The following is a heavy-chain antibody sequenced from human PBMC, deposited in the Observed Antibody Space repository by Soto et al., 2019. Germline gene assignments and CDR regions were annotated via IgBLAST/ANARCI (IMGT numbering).Heavy chain of an antibody. V-gene: IGHV3-33*01. CDR1: GFTLSNFH. CDR3: VRDSEGFDF. J-gene: IGHJ4*02. CDR2: MWYDGSAQ. Sequence: SGGSLRLSCAASGFTLSNFHMHWVRQPPGKGLEWVGVMWYDGSAQYYGDSVKGRFTISRDISKSTLNLQMDNLRAEDTAVYYCVRDSEGFDFWGQGTLDTVSS.